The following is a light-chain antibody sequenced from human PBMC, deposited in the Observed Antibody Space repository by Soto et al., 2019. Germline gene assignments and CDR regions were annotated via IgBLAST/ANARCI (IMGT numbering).Light chain of an antibody. V-gene: IGLV2-14*03. J-gene: IGLJ1*01. CDR3: SSYTTTGTQV. Sequence: QSALTQPASVSGSPGQSITLSCTGTTSDVGGFDYVSWYQKHPGKAPKLMIFDVSNRPSGVSDRFSGSKSGNTASLTISGLQAEDEADYYCSSYTTTGTQVFXTGTKVTVL. CDR2: DVS. CDR1: TSDVGGFDY.